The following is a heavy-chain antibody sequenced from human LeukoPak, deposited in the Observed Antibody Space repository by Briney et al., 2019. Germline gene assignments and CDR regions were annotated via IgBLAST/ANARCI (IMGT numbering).Heavy chain of an antibody. CDR2: IKGSDGTT. J-gene: IGHJ5*02. V-gene: IGHV3-23*01. CDR3: AKDLGLPVGSTPFDL. D-gene: IGHD1-26*01. CDR1: GFPFSAWT. Sequence: PGGSLRLSCAASGFPFSAWTMSWVRQTPGMGLEWISTIKGSDGTTYFADSVKGRYTISRDNSMNTLYLQMDNLRAEDSAMYYCAKDLGLPVGSTPFDLWGQEPWSPSPQ.